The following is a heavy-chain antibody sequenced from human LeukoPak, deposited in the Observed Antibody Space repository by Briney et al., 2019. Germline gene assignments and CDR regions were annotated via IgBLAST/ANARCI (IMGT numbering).Heavy chain of an antibody. CDR1: GGSNSSRSYY. V-gene: IGHV4-39*07. J-gene: IGHJ3*02. CDR2: IYYSGST. D-gene: IGHD5-24*01. CDR3: SRRRHTRWLQLFRAAFDI. Sequence: PSNTLSLICTVSGGSNSSRSYYWGWIRQPPGKGLKWTGSIYYSGSTYYNPSLKSRVTISVDTSKTQFSLKLSSVTAADTAVFFSSRRRHTRWLQLFRAAFDIWGQGTMVTVSS.